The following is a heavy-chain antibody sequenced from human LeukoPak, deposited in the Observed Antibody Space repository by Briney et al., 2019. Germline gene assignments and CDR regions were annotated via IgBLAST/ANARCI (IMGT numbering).Heavy chain of an antibody. V-gene: IGHV1-2*02. J-gene: IGHJ4*02. CDR3: AREGAAAGSGGFDY. Sequence: GASVKVSCKASGYTFTGYYMHWVRQAPGQGLEWMGWINPNSGGTNYAQKFQGRVTMTRDTSISTAYMELSRLRSDDTAVYYCAREGAAAGSGGFDYWGQGTLVTVSS. CDR1: GYTFTGYY. CDR2: INPNSGGT. D-gene: IGHD6-13*01.